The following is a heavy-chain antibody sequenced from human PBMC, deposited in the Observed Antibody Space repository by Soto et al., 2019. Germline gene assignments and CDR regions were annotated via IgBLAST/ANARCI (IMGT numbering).Heavy chain of an antibody. CDR2: ISSSSSYI. D-gene: IGHD2-8*01. CDR3: ARDLLVSRPVALDY. CDR1: GFTFSSYS. J-gene: IGHJ4*02. V-gene: IGHV3-21*01. Sequence: GGSLRLSCAASGFTFSSYSMNWVRQAPGKGLEWVSSISSSSSYIYYADSVKGRFTISRDNAKNSLYLQMNSLRAEDTAVYYCARDLLVSRPVALDYWGQGTLVTVSS.